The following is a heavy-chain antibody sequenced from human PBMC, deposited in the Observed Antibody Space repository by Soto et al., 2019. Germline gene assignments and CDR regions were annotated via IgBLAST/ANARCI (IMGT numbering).Heavy chain of an antibody. CDR1: GYTFTNFG. CDR3: XXXXXXIDY. CDR2: ISAYNGNT. Sequence: QVQLVQSGAEVKKPGASVKVSCKASGYTFTNFGXXXXXXXXGQGLEWMGWISAYNGNTNYAQKFQGRVTMTTDTXXXXXXXXXXXXXXXXXXXXXXXXXXXXIDYWGQGTLVTVSS. V-gene: IGHV1-18*01. J-gene: IGHJ4*02.